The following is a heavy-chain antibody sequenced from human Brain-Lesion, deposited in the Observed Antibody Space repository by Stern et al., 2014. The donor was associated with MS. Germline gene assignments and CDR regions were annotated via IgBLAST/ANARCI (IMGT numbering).Heavy chain of an antibody. J-gene: IGHJ4*02. CDR1: GYTLTELS. CDR2: FDPEDGET. Sequence: VQLVESGAEVKKPGASVKVSCKVSGYTLTELSMHWVRQAPRKGLEWMGGFDPEDGETIYAQKFQGRVTMTEDTSTDTAYMELSSLRSEDTAMYSCATLSPGAGGHYYRNFDYWGQGTLVTVSS. D-gene: IGHD1-26*01. CDR3: ATLSPGAGGHYYRNFDY. V-gene: IGHV1-24*01.